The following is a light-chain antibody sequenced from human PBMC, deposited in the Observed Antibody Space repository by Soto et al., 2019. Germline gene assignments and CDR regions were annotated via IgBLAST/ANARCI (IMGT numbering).Light chain of an antibody. Sequence: DIQMTQSPSSLSASVGDRVTITCRASQSITTYLNWYQQKPGKAPKPLIYAASGLQSGVPSRFSGSGSGTDFTLTISSLQPEDFATYYCQQSYSTPRTFGQGTKVDIK. J-gene: IGKJ1*01. CDR3: QQSYSTPRT. CDR1: QSITTY. CDR2: AAS. V-gene: IGKV1-39*01.